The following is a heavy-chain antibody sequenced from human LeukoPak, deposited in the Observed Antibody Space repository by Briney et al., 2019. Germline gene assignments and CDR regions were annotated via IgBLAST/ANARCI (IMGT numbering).Heavy chain of an antibody. Sequence: SETLSLTCTVSGGSISSYYWSWIRQPPGKGLEWIGYIYYSGSTNYNPSLKSRVTISVDTSKNQFSLKLSSVTAADTAVYYCALRRPFGAFDIWGQGTMVTVSS. D-gene: IGHD3-16*01. J-gene: IGHJ3*02. CDR3: ALRRPFGAFDI. V-gene: IGHV4-59*01. CDR1: GGSISSYY. CDR2: IYYSGST.